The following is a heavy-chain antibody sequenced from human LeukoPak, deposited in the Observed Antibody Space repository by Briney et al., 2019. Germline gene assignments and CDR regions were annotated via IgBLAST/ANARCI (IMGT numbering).Heavy chain of an antibody. CDR3: AKDLWSWGGPDY. CDR2: ITSGGIT. D-gene: IGHD1-26*01. CDR1: GFTFSSYS. V-gene: IGHV3-23*01. Sequence: GGCLRLSCAASGFTFSSYSMNWVRQAPGKGLEWVSGITSGGITYYTDSVKGRFTISRDNSKNTLCLQMNSLRAEDTALYSCAKDLWSWGGPDYWGQGTLVTVSS. J-gene: IGHJ4*02.